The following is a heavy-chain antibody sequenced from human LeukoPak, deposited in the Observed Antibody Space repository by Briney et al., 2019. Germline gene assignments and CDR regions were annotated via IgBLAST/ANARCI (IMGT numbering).Heavy chain of an antibody. D-gene: IGHD2-15*01. Sequence: GGSLRLSCGVSGFAFSSYWVTWLRQAPGKGLEFVANIEPAGSATYYADSVKGRFTISRDNTKNLLYLQMNSLAAEDSAVYHCGRFGYVSAVDTWGQGALVTVSS. J-gene: IGHJ5*02. CDR2: IEPAGSAT. CDR3: GRFGYVSAVDT. V-gene: IGHV3-7*01. CDR1: GFAFSSYW.